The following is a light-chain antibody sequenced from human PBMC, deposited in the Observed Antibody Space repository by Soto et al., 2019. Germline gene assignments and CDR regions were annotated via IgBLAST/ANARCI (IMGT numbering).Light chain of an antibody. CDR2: DVA. J-gene: IGLJ1*01. Sequence: QSAPTQPASVSDSPGQSSTISCTGTSSDVGGSNFVSWYQQHPGKPPKLIIYDVANRPSGVSNRFSGSKSGSTASLIISRLQTEDEADYYCVSYTSSTTYVFGTGTKVTVL. CDR3: VSYTSSTTYV. CDR1: SSDVGGSNF. V-gene: IGLV2-14*03.